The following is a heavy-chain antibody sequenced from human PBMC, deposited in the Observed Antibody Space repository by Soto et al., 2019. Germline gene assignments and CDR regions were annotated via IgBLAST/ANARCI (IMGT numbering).Heavy chain of an antibody. V-gene: IGHV3-21*01. CDR2: ISAGSQNI. D-gene: IGHD6-13*01. Sequence: PGGSLRLSCAASGFTCSPFGMNWVRQAPGKGTEWVSSISAGSQNIDYAASVKGRLTISRDTDKNSPYLQMNSLRAEDMALYYCSTDGAALGLLPVWSQGTTVNVSS. J-gene: IGHJ6*02. CDR3: STDGAALGLLPV. CDR1: GFTCSPFG.